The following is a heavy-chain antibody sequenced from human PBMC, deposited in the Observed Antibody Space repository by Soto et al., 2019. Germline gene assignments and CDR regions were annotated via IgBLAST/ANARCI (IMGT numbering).Heavy chain of an antibody. CDR2: ISAYNGNT. V-gene: IGHV1-18*01. J-gene: IGHJ4*02. D-gene: IGHD3-16*02. CDR1: GYTFTSYG. CDR3: ARDFPNYDYIWGSYRSLYYFDY. Sequence: ASVKVSCKASGYTFTSYGISWVRQAPGQGLEWMGWISAYNGNTNYAQKLQGRVTMTTDASTSTAYMELRSLRSDDTAVYYCARDFPNYDYIWGSYRSLYYFDYWGQGTLVTVSS.